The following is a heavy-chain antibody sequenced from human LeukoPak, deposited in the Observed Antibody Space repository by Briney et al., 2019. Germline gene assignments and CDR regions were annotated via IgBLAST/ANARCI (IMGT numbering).Heavy chain of an antibody. CDR3: PRDGLHGSGSYHNYLDT. J-gene: IGHJ5*02. CDR1: GFTFSTYG. V-gene: IGHV3-21*01. Sequence: GGSLRLSCVASGFTFSTYGMNWVRQAPGKGLEWVSYISSRSDTYYIGSLKGRFTISRDNAKNSMYLQMNSLRVEDSGVYPCPRDGLHGSGSYHNYLDTWGQGALVTVSS. D-gene: IGHD3-10*01. CDR2: ISSRSDT.